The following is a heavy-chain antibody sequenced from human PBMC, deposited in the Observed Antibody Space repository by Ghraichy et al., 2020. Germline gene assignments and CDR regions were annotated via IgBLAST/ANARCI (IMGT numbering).Heavy chain of an antibody. Sequence: GGSLGLSCAASGFTFSSYAMHWVRQAPGKGLEWVAVISYDGSNKYYADYVKGRFTISRDNSKNTLYLQMNSLRAEDTAVYYCAREYYYDSSGYPHYYFDYWGQGTLVTVSS. V-gene: IGHV3-30-3*01. D-gene: IGHD3-22*01. CDR2: ISYDGSNK. CDR1: GFTFSSYA. J-gene: IGHJ4*02. CDR3: AREYYYDSSGYPHYYFDY.